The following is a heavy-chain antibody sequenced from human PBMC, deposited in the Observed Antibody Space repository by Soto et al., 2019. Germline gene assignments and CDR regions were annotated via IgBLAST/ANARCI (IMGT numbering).Heavy chain of an antibody. Sequence: QITLKESGPTLVKPTQTLTLTCTFSGFSLSTSGVGVGWIRQPPGKALEWVAPIYWDDDNRYSPSLKSRLTISKDTSKNQVVLTMTNMDPVDTATYYCARVSFDPSFAYWGQGTLVTVSS. CDR3: ARVSFDPSFAY. CDR1: GFSLSTSGVG. D-gene: IGHD3-16*01. CDR2: IYWDDDN. V-gene: IGHV2-5*02. J-gene: IGHJ4*02.